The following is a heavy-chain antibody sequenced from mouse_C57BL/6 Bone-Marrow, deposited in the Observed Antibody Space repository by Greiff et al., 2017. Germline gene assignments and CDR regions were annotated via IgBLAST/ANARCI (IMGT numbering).Heavy chain of an antibody. CDR1: GYTFTSYW. V-gene: IGHV1-50*01. Sequence: QVQLQQPGAELVKPGASVKLSCKASGYTFTSYWMQWVKQRPGQGLEWIGEIDPSDSYTNYNQKFKGKATLTVDTSSSTAYMQLSSLTSEDSAVYYCARRSYYYGSSSDYAMDYWGQGTSVTVSS. D-gene: IGHD1-1*01. CDR2: IDPSDSYT. J-gene: IGHJ4*01. CDR3: ARRSYYYGSSSDYAMDY.